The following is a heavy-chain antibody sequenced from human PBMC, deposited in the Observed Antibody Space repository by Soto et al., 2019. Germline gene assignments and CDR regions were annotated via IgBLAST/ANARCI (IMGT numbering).Heavy chain of an antibody. CDR3: ARLHGYCISSSCHGHYAMDV. CDR1: SASISSSSYT. CDR2: IYYSGTT. J-gene: IGHJ6*02. D-gene: IGHD2-2*01. Sequence: QLQLQESGPGLVKPSETLSLTCTVSSASISSSSYTWGWIRQPPGKGLEWIGSIYYSGTTYYNPSLNSLVTVSVDTSKNQFSRKVTSVTAADTAVYYCARLHGYCISSSCHGHYAMDVWGQGTTVTVSS. V-gene: IGHV4-39*01.